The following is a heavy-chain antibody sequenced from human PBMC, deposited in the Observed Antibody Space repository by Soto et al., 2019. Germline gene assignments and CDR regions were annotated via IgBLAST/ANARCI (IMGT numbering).Heavy chain of an antibody. Sequence: SGGSLRLSCAASGFTFSSYGMHWVRQAPGKGLEWVAVISYDGSNKYYADSVKGRFTISRDNSKNTLYLQMNSLRAEDTAVYYCAGGLGSFYYYYGMDVWGQGTTVTVSS. CDR3: AGGLGSFYYYYGMDV. V-gene: IGHV3-30*03. CDR1: GFTFSSYG. J-gene: IGHJ6*02. D-gene: IGHD3-16*01. CDR2: ISYDGSNK.